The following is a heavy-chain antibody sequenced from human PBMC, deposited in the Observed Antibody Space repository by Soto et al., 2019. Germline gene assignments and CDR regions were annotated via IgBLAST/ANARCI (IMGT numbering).Heavy chain of an antibody. V-gene: IGHV1-18*04. CDR2: ISAYNGNT. J-gene: IGHJ6*02. CDR1: GYTFTSYG. CDR3: ARGRYFDWLLPASYYYGMDV. D-gene: IGHD3-9*01. Sequence: ASVKVSFKASGYTFTSYGISWVRQAPGQGLEWMGWISAYNGNTNYAQKLQGRVTMTTDTSTSTAYMELRSLRSDDTAVYYCARGRYFDWLLPASYYYGMDVWGQGTTVTVSS.